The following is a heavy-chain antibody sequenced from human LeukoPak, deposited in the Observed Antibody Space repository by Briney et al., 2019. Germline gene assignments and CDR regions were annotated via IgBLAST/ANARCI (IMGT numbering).Heavy chain of an antibody. CDR2: ISSSGSTI. J-gene: IGHJ4*02. Sequence: GGSLRLSCAASGFTFSSYGMHWIRQAPGKGLEWVSYISSSGSTIYYADSVKGRFTISRDNAKNSLYLQMNSLRAEDTAVYYCAKAPVTTCRGAFCYPFDYWGLGTLVTVSS. CDR1: GFTFSSYG. V-gene: IGHV3-48*04. D-gene: IGHD2-15*01. CDR3: AKAPVTTCRGAFCYPFDY.